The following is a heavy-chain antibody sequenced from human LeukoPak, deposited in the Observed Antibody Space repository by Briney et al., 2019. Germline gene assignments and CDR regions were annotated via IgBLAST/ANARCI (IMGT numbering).Heavy chain of an antibody. D-gene: IGHD1-26*01. Sequence: NPSETLSLTCTVSGGSISSGSYYWSWVRQPAGKGLEWIGRIYASGSTNYNPSLKSRVTILVDTSKNQFSLKLSSVTAADTAVYYCATWQWEPGRGGAFDIWGQGTMVTVSS. J-gene: IGHJ3*02. CDR2: IYASGST. V-gene: IGHV4-61*02. CDR3: ATWQWEPGRGGAFDI. CDR1: GGSISSGSYY.